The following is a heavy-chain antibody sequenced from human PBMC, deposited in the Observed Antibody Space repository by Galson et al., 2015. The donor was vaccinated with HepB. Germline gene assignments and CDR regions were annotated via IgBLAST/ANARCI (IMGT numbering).Heavy chain of an antibody. Sequence: SLRLSCAASGFTFSSYAMHWVRQAPGKGLEWVAVISYDGSNKYYADSVKGRFTISRDNSKNTLYLQMNSLRAEDTTVYYCARDLDLDYWGQGALVTVSS. D-gene: IGHD1-1*01. CDR2: ISYDGSNK. V-gene: IGHV3-30-3*01. CDR3: ARDLDLDY. CDR1: GFTFSSYA. J-gene: IGHJ4*02.